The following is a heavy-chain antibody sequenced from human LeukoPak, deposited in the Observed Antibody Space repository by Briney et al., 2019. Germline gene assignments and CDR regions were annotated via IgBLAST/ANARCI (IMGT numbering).Heavy chain of an antibody. V-gene: IGHV3-7*01. CDR3: ARAPFTFRFLEWYFDL. CDR2: IKQDGSEK. D-gene: IGHD3-3*01. CDR1: GFTFSSYA. J-gene: IGHJ2*01. Sequence: GGSLRLSCAASGFTFSSYAMSWVRQAPGKGLEWVANIKQDGSEKYYVDSVKGRFTISRDNAKNSLYLQMNSLRAEDTAVYYCARAPFTFRFLEWYFDLWGRGTLVTVSS.